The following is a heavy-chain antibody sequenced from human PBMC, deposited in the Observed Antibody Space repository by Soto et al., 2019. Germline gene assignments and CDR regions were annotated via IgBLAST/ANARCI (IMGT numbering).Heavy chain of an antibody. CDR1: GGTFSSYA. CDR2: IIPIFGTA. J-gene: IGHJ5*02. V-gene: IGHV1-69*13. Sequence: VKVSCKASGGTFSSYAISWVRQAPGQGLEWMGGIIPIFGTANYAQKFQGRVTITADESTSTAYMELSSLRSEDTAVYYCARELGYYDSSGYNPLTNWFDPWGQGTLVTVSS. CDR3: ARELGYYDSSGYNPLTNWFDP. D-gene: IGHD3-22*01.